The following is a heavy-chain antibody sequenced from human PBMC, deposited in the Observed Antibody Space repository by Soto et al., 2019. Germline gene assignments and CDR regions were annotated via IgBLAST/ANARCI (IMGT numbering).Heavy chain of an antibody. CDR1: GYTFTSYY. CDR2: INPSGGST. Sequence: GASVKVSCKASGYTFTSYYMHWVRQAPGQGLEWMGIINPSGGSTSYAQKFQGRVTMTRDTSTSTVYMELSSLRSEDTAVYYCARDMEGLRVGDQKLSLNWFDPWGQGTLVTVSS. D-gene: IGHD3-16*01. CDR3: ARDMEGLRVGDQKLSLNWFDP. V-gene: IGHV1-46*01. J-gene: IGHJ5*02.